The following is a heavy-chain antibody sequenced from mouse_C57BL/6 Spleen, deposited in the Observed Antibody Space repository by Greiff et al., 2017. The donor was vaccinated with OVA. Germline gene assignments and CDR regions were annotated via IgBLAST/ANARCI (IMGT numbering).Heavy chain of an antibody. CDR2: ISSGGSYT. J-gene: IGHJ2*01. Sequence: EVQVVESGGDLVKPGGSLKLSCAASGFTFSSYGMSWVRQTPDKRLEWVATISSGGSYTYYPDSVKGRFTISRDNAKNTLYLQMSSLKSEDTAMYYCARHGEDYWGQGTTLTVSS. CDR1: GFTFSSYG. CDR3: ARHGEDY. V-gene: IGHV5-6*01.